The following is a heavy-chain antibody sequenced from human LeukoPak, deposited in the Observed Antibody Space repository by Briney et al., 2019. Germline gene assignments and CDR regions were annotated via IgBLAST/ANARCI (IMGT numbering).Heavy chain of an antibody. D-gene: IGHD3-10*01. CDR3: ARVPHAMVRGVIITESYFDY. CDR1: GLTFSSYS. J-gene: IGHJ4*02. CDR2: ISSSSNYI. V-gene: IGHV3-21*01. Sequence: GGSLRLSCAASGLTFSSYSMNWVRQAPGKGLEWVSSISSSSNYIYYADSVKGRFTISRDNAKNSLYLQMNSLRAEDTAVYYCARVPHAMVRGVIITESYFDYWGQGTLVTVSS.